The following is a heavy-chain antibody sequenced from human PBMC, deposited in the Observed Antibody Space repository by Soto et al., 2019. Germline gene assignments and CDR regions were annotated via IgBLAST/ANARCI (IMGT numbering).Heavy chain of an antibody. D-gene: IGHD2-15*01. Sequence: ASVKVSCKASGYTFTSYDINWVRQATGQGLEWMGWMNPNSGNTGYAQKFQGRITMTRDTSISTAYMELSSLRSEDTAVYYCARGYCSGGSCYHSFDYWGQGTQVTVSS. J-gene: IGHJ4*02. CDR3: ARGYCSGGSCYHSFDY. CDR2: MNPNSGNT. V-gene: IGHV1-8*01. CDR1: GYTFTSYD.